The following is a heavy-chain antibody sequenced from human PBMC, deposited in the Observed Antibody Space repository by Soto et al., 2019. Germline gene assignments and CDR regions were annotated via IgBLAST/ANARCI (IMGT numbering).Heavy chain of an antibody. CDR1: GFTFSNYG. V-gene: IGHV3-33*01. CDR3: ARDKSLRESYPTYYFDY. J-gene: IGHJ4*02. D-gene: IGHD1-26*01. CDR2: IWYGGSNE. Sequence: GGSLRISCAASGFTFSNYGMHWVRKAPGNGLEWVAGIWYGGSNEYYADYVKGRFTISRGNSKNTQFLQTHSLRAEDTAVYYCARDKSLRESYPTYYFDYWGQGT.